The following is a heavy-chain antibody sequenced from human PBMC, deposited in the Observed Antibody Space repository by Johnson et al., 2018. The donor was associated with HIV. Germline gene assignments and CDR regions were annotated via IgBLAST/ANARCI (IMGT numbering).Heavy chain of an antibody. V-gene: IGHV3-9*01. CDR3: AKEATDSAFDI. CDR2: ITWNSGSI. J-gene: IGHJ3*02. Sequence: EVQLVESGGGVVQPGRSLRLSCAASGFTFSSYAMHWVRQAPGKGLEWVSGITWNSGSIGYADSVKGRFTFSRDNAKNSLYLQMNSLRAEDTALYYCAKEATDSAFDIWGQGTMVTVSS. CDR1: GFTFSSYA. D-gene: IGHD1-14*01.